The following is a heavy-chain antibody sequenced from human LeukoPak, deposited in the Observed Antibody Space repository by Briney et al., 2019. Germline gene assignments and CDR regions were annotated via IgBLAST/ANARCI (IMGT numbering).Heavy chain of an antibody. CDR3: ARGRRNVLRFLGASLNWFDP. Sequence: PSETLSLTCAVYGGSLSGYYWSWIRQPPGKGLEWIGEINHSGSTNYNPSLKSRVTISVDTSKNQFSLKLSSVTAADTAVYYCARGRRNVLRFLGASLNWFDPWGQGTLVTVSS. V-gene: IGHV4-34*01. CDR2: INHSGST. CDR1: GGSLSGYY. J-gene: IGHJ5*02. D-gene: IGHD3-3*01.